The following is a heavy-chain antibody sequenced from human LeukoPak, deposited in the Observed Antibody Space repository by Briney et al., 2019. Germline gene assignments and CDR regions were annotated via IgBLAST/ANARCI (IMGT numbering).Heavy chain of an antibody. CDR1: GFTFSSYA. CDR3: AKDGDFDWFVTRKLFDY. CDR2: ISGSGGST. J-gene: IGHJ4*02. D-gene: IGHD3-9*01. Sequence: PGGSLRLSCAASGFTFSSYAMSWVRQAPGKGLEWVSAISGSGGSTYYADSVKGRFTISRDNSKNTLYLQMNSLRAEDTAVYCCAKDGDFDWFVTRKLFDYWGQGTLVTVSS. V-gene: IGHV3-23*01.